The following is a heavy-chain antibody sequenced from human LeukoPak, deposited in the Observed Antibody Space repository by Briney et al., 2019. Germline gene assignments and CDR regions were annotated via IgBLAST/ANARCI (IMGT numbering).Heavy chain of an antibody. Sequence: SETLSLTCTLSGGSISSYYRSWIRQPAGEGLEWIGRIYTNGSTSYNPSLKSRVTMSVDTSRNQFSLKLSSVTAGDTAVYYCARGLRFVPSYFDYWGEGTLVTASS. V-gene: IGHV4-4*07. CDR3: ARGLRFVPSYFDY. CDR1: GGSISSYY. D-gene: IGHD3-3*01. J-gene: IGHJ4*02. CDR2: IYTNGST.